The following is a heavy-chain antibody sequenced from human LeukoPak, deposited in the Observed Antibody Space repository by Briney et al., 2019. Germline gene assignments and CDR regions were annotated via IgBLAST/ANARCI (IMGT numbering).Heavy chain of an antibody. V-gene: IGHV3-30-3*01. CDR3: AKVPEDYDSSGYRYFDY. CDR2: ISYDGSNK. D-gene: IGHD3-22*01. J-gene: IGHJ4*02. CDR1: GFTFSSYA. Sequence: PGRSLRLSCAASGFTFSSYAMHWVRQAPGKGLEWVAVISYDGSNKYYADSVKGRFTISRDNSKNTLYLQMNSLRAEDTAVYYCAKVPEDYDSSGYRYFDYWGQGTLVTVSS.